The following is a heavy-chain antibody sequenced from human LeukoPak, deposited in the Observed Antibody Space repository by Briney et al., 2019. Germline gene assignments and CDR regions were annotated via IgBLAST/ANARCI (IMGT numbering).Heavy chain of an antibody. CDR2: IKYDGSSA. J-gene: IGHJ3*02. CDR1: GFSFSSYW. D-gene: IGHD2-2*01. Sequence: GGSLRLSCATSGFSFSSYWMHWVRQAPGKGLEWVARIKYDGSSANYADSVKGRFTISRDNAKKTLYVQMNSLRAEDTAVYYCARASVVGVTLNALDIWGQGTMVTVSS. V-gene: IGHV3-74*01. CDR3: ARASVVGVTLNALDI.